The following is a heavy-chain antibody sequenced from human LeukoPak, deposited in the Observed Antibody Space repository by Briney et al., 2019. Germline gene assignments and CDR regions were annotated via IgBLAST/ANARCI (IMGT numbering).Heavy chain of an antibody. CDR2: IYHSGST. CDR1: GGSISSSNW. J-gene: IGHJ5*02. V-gene: IGHV4-4*02. CDR3: ARQARENWFDP. Sequence: TSETLSLPCAVSGGSISSSNWWSWVRQPSGKGLEWIGEIYHSGSTDYNPPLRSRVTISVDTSKNQFSLKLSSVTATDTAVYYCARQARENWFDPWGQGTLVTVSS.